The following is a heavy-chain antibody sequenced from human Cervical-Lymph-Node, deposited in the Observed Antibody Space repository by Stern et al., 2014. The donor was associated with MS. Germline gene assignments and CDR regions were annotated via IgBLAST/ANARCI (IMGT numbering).Heavy chain of an antibody. Sequence: EVQLVESGGGLVQPGGSLRLSCAASGFTFSSYWMSWVRQAPGKGLEWVGNIKQDGREKYYADSVKGRVTISGDNAKNSVYLQMNSLRAEDTAVYYCARRLGTFDYWGQGTLVTVSS. V-gene: IGHV3-7*01. CDR3: ARRLGTFDY. CDR1: GFTFSSYW. CDR2: IKQDGREK. J-gene: IGHJ4*02. D-gene: IGHD6-19*01.